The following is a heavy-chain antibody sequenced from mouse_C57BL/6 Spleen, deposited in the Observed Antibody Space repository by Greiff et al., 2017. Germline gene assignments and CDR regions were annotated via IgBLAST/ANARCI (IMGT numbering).Heavy chain of an antibody. V-gene: IGHV3-6*01. CDR2: ISYDGSN. D-gene: IGHD2-4*01. J-gene: IGHJ1*03. CDR3: AREIYDYDEDWYFDV. CDR1: GYSIPSGYY. Sequence: VQLKQSGPGLVKPSQSLSLTCSVTGYSIPSGYYWNWLRQFPGNKLEWMGYISYDGSNNYNPSLKNRISITRDTSKNQFFLKLNSVTTEDTATYYCAREIYDYDEDWYFDVWGTGTTVTVSS.